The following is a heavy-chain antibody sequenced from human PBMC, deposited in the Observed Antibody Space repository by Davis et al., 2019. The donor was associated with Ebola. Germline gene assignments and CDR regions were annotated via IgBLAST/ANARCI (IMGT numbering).Heavy chain of an antibody. D-gene: IGHD2-21*02. J-gene: IGHJ5*02. Sequence: GESLKISCKGSGYSFTTYWIAWVRQMPGKGLEWMGIIYSGDSDTRYRPSFQGQVTISADKSISTAYLQWSSLKASDTAMYYCARQPYCGGDCSPKGGWFDPWGQGTLVTVSS. CDR1: GYSFTTYW. CDR3: ARQPYCGGDCSPKGGWFDP. CDR2: IYSGDSDT. V-gene: IGHV5-51*01.